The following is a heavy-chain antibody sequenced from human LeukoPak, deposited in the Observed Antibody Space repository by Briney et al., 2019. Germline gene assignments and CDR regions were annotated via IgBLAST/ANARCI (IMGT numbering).Heavy chain of an antibody. D-gene: IGHD6-6*01. V-gene: IGHV3-33*01. Sequence: GGSLRLSCEASGFTFRSYGMHWVRQAPGKGLEWVAVIWYDGNHEYYADSVKGRFTISRDNSKNTLYLQMNSLRAEDTAVYYCARERSSSYYFDYWGQGTLVTVSS. CDR1: GFTFRSYG. J-gene: IGHJ4*02. CDR2: IWYDGNHE. CDR3: ARERSSSYYFDY.